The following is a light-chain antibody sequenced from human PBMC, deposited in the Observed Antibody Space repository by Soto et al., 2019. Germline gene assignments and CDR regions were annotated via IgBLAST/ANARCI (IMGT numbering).Light chain of an antibody. Sequence: QSVLTQPPSVSAAPGQRVSISCSGSSSNIGDNFVSWYQHFPGTAPKFLIYDNNKRPSGIPDRFSGSKSGTSATLDITGLQTGDEADYYCGTWDSSLRAYVFGTGTKLTVL. CDR2: DNN. J-gene: IGLJ1*01. V-gene: IGLV1-51*01. CDR1: SSNIGDNF. CDR3: GTWDSSLRAYV.